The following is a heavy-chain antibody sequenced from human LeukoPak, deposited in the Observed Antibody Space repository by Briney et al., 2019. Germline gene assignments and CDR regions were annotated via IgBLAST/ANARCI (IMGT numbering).Heavy chain of an antibody. CDR1: GFTFSSYS. CDR2: ISSSSSTI. V-gene: IGHV3-48*01. CDR3: ARDLELELPY. Sequence: PGGSLRLSCAASGFTFSSYSMNWVRQAPGKGLEWVSYISSSSSTIYYADSVKGRFTISRDNAKNSLYLQMNGLRAEDTAVYYCARDLELELPYWGQGTLVTVSS. J-gene: IGHJ4*02. D-gene: IGHD1-7*01.